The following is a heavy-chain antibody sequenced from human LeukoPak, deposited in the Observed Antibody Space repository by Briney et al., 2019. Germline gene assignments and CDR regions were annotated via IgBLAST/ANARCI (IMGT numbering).Heavy chain of an antibody. CDR2: IYPGDSDT. D-gene: IGHD3-22*01. CDR3: ARPHFDSSGYEFHY. CDR1: GFSFTSYW. Sequence: GESLKISCKGSGFSFTSYWIGWVRQLPGKGLEWMGIIYPGDSDTRYSPSFQGQVTISADKSLRTAYLQWSSLKASDTAMYYCARPHFDSSGYEFHYWGQGTLVTVSS. V-gene: IGHV5-51*01. J-gene: IGHJ4*02.